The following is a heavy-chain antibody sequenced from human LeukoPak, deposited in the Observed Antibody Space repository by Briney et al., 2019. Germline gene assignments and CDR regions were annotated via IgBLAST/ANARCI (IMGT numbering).Heavy chain of an antibody. CDR1: GFTFSSFD. V-gene: IGHV3-64D*09. D-gene: IGHD2-15*01. Sequence: GGSLRLSCSASGFTFSSFDMHWVRQAPGKGLEYISAISPNGGSTYHADSVKGRFTISRDNSKNTLYLQMSSLRAEDTAVYYCVKDFDIYCSGGTCYSPEYFQHWGQGTLVTVSS. CDR3: VKDFDIYCSGGTCYSPEYFQH. J-gene: IGHJ1*01. CDR2: ISPNGGST.